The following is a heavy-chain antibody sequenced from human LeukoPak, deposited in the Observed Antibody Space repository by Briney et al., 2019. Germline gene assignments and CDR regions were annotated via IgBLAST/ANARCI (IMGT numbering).Heavy chain of an antibody. CDR1: GYSFTNYG. V-gene: IGHV1-18*01. CDR3: ARVGRGCSSIRCYWEDWFDP. Sequence: ASVRVSCKASGYSFTNYGITWIREAPAQGPEWLGWISGYNANAHYAQNVQGRAPLTTDTSTNTAYMKLRGLTSDDTAMYYCARVGRGCSSIRCYWEDWFDPWGQGTLVIVSS. J-gene: IGHJ5*02. D-gene: IGHD2-2*01. CDR2: ISGYNANA.